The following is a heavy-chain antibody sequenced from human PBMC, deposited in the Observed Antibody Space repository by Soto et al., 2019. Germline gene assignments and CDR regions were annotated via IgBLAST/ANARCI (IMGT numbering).Heavy chain of an antibody. V-gene: IGHV3-23*01. CDR1: GFTFTTYA. D-gene: IGHD6-19*01. CDR2: ISGSGAGT. CDR3: AKEALTVAGNNFDS. J-gene: IGHJ4*02. Sequence: GGSLRLSCAASGFTFTTYAMGWVRQAPGKGLEWVSSISGSGAGTFYADSVKGRFTISRDNAKKMVYLQMNGLRADDTAVYYCAKEALTVAGNNFDSWGQGTLVTVSS.